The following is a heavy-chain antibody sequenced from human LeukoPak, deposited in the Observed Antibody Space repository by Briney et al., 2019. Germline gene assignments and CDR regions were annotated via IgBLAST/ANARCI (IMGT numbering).Heavy chain of an antibody. Sequence: GGSLRLSCVASGFTFSNAWMNWVRQAPGKGLEWVSAISGSGGSTYYADSVKGRFTISRDNSKNTLYLQMNSLRAEDTAVYYCAKSFEVASLSNFDYWGQGTLVTVSS. D-gene: IGHD3-9*01. CDR2: ISGSGGST. V-gene: IGHV3-23*01. J-gene: IGHJ4*02. CDR1: GFTFSNAW. CDR3: AKSFEVASLSNFDY.